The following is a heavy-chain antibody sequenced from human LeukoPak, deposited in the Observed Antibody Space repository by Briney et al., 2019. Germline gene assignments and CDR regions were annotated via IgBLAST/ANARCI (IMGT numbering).Heavy chain of an antibody. D-gene: IGHD5/OR15-5a*01. CDR3: AGIVSGKRNFDY. J-gene: IGHJ4*02. Sequence: PSETLSLTCTVSGGSISSSSYYWGWIRQPPGKGLEWIGSMYHSGGTYYNPSLKSRVTISVDTSKNQFSLRVSSVTAADTAVYYCAGIVSGKRNFDYWGQGTLVTVSS. CDR2: MYHSGGT. V-gene: IGHV4-39*07. CDR1: GGSISSSSYY.